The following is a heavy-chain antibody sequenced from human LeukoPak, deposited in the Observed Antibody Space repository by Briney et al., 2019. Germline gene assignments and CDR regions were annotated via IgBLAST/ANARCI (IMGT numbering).Heavy chain of an antibody. V-gene: IGHV3-23*01. Sequence: PGGSLRLSCAASGFTFSSYAMSWVRQAPGKGLEWVLGISGSGGSTYYADSVKGRFTISRDNSKNTLYLQMNSLRVEDTAVYFCAKAGRAHGDFHYFANWGQGTLVTVSS. CDR1: GFTFSSYA. J-gene: IGHJ4*02. CDR2: ISGSGGST. D-gene: IGHD4-17*01. CDR3: AKAGRAHGDFHYFAN.